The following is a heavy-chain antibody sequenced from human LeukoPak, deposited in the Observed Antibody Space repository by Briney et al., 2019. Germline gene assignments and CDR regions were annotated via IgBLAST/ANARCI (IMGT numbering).Heavy chain of an antibody. J-gene: IGHJ4*02. CDR2: ISSSSSYI. CDR1: GFTFSSYS. V-gene: IGHV3-21*01. D-gene: IGHD7-27*01. Sequence: GRSLRLSCAASGFTFSSYSMNWVRQAPGKGLEWVSSISSSSSYIYYADSVKGRFTISRDNAKNSLYLQMNSLRAEDTAVYYCARDPTRLGIGPFFDYWGQGTLVTVSS. CDR3: ARDPTRLGIGPFFDY.